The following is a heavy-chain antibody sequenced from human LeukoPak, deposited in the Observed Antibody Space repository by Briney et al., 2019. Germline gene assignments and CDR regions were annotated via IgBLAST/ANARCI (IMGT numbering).Heavy chain of an antibody. CDR1: GFTFSRYA. V-gene: IGHV3-23*01. CDR2: ISGTGGPT. D-gene: IGHD5-24*01. CDR3: AKDHTERYPYNWFDP. Sequence: GGSLRLSCAASGFTFSRYAMHWVRQAPGKGLEWVSVISGTGGPTEYADSVKGRFTISRDNSKNTLYLQMNSLRAEDTAVYYCAKDHTERYPYNWFDPWGQGTLVTVSS. J-gene: IGHJ5*02.